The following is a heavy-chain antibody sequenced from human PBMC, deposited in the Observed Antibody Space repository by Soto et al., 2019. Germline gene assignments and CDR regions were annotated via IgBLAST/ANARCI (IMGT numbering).Heavy chain of an antibody. Sequence: GGSLRLSCAASGFTFSGSAMHWVRQASGKGLEWVGRIRSKANSYATAYAASVKGRFTISRDDSKNTAYLQMNSLKTEDTAVYYCTSSDTASSINAFDIWGQGTMVTVSS. CDR2: IRSKANSYAT. J-gene: IGHJ3*02. CDR3: TSSDTASSINAFDI. D-gene: IGHD5-18*01. V-gene: IGHV3-73*01. CDR1: GFTFSGSA.